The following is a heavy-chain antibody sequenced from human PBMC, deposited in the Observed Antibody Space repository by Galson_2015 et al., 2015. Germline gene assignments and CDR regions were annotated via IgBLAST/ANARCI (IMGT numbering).Heavy chain of an antibody. J-gene: IGHJ6*02. CDR3: ARDRDFDWLSNSYYYYYDMDV. D-gene: IGHD3-9*01. Sequence: SLRLSCAASGFTFNYYSMNWVRQAPGKGLECVSSISSGSGYRYYADSVKGRFTISRDNAKNSLYLQMDSLRAEDTAVYYCARDRDFDWLSNSYYYYYDMDVWGQGTTVTVSS. V-gene: IGHV3-21*01. CDR2: ISSGSGYR. CDR1: GFTFNYYS.